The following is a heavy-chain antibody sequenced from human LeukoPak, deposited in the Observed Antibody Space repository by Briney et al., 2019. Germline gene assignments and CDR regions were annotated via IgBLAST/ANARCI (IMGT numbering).Heavy chain of an antibody. J-gene: IGHJ4*02. CDR3: AKRGVPS. CDR2: IYYSGGT. D-gene: IGHD3-10*01. Sequence: PSETLSLTCTVSGGSISSYYWSWIRQPPGKGLEWIGYIYYSGGTNYNPSLESRVTISIDTSKNQFSLKLSSVTAADTAVYYCAKRGVPSWGQGTLVTVSS. CDR1: GGSISSYY. V-gene: IGHV4-59*01.